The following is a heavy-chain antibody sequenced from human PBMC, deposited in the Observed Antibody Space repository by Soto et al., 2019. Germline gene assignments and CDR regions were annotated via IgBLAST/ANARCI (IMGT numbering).Heavy chain of an antibody. CDR2: VHESGST. CDR3: ARGTRALITSFFAY. CDR1: GDAISNFY. D-gene: IGHD1-20*01. Sequence: SETLSLTCSVSGDAISNFYWSWIQQTPGRGLEWIGCVHESGSTDYNPSLKGRVTISLHTSKSQFSLSLRSATAADTATYYCARGTRALITSFFAYWGQGITVTVYS. J-gene: IGHJ4*02. V-gene: IGHV4-59*03.